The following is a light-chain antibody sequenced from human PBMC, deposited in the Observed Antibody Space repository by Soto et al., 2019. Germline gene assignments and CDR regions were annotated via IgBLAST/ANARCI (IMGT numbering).Light chain of an antibody. V-gene: IGKV4-1*01. CDR1: QSVLYSSNNKNY. CDR2: WAS. J-gene: IGKJ1*01. Sequence: DIVMTQSPDSLAVSLGERATINCKSSQSVLYSSNNKNYLAWYQQKPGQPPKLLIYWASTRESGVPDRFSGSGSGTDFTLTISSLQAEYVEVYYCQQYYRPWTFGQGTKVEIK. CDR3: QQYYRPWT.